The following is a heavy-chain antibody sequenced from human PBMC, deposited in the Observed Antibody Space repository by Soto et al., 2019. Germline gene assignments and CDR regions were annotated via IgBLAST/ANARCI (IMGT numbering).Heavy chain of an antibody. CDR3: PRHDTAMSCMDV. J-gene: IGHJ6*02. Sequence: QVQLVESGGGVVQPGRSLRLSCAASGFTFSSYAMHWVRQAPGRGLEWVAVISNAGRNKYYADSVKCRFTISKDNSKNTLYLQMNSLRAEDTAVYYCPRHDTAMSCMDVWGQGTTVTVSS. CDR1: GFTFSSYA. D-gene: IGHD5-18*01. CDR2: ISNAGRNK. V-gene: IGHV3-30*04.